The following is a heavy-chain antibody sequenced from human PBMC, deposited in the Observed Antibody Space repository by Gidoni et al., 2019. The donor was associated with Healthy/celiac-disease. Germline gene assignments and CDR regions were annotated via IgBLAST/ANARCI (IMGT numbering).Heavy chain of an antibody. CDR1: HGSISSGSYY. CDR2: IYTSGST. Sequence: QVQLQESGPGLVKPSQTLSLTSTAPHGSISSGSYYWRWLRQPAGKGLEWIWRIYTSGSTNYNPSLKSRVTMSVDTSKNQFSLKLSSVTAADTAVYYCAAQRGDLWSGYRYYYGMDVWGQGTTVTVSS. J-gene: IGHJ6*02. CDR3: AAQRGDLWSGYRYYYGMDV. V-gene: IGHV4-61*02. D-gene: IGHD3-3*01.